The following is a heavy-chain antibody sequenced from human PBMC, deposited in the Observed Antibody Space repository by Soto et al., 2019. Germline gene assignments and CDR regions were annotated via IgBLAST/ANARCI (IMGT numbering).Heavy chain of an antibody. Sequence: SETLSLTCTVSGGSISSGGYYWSWIRQHPGKGLEWIGYIYYSGSTYYSPSLKSRVTISVDTSKNQFSLKLSSVTAADTAVYYCARVFPSNSSSWYYYYYYYGMDVWGQGTTVTVSS. V-gene: IGHV4-31*02. CDR3: ARVFPSNSSSWYYYYYYYGMDV. J-gene: IGHJ6*02. CDR1: GGSISSGGYY. CDR2: IYYSGST. D-gene: IGHD6-13*01.